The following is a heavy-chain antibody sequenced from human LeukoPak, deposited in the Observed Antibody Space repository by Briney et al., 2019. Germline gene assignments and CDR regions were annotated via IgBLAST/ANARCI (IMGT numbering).Heavy chain of an antibody. D-gene: IGHD3-9*01. CDR3: AREPTGHFDY. CDR2: ISGNGGST. V-gene: IGHV3-23*01. CDR1: GFTFSSYA. Sequence: GGSLRLSCAAPGFTFSSYAMSWVRQTPGKGLEWVSAISGNGGSTYYADSVKGRVTISRGNSKSTLYLQMNSLRAEDTAVYYCAREPTGHFDYWGQGTLVTVSS. J-gene: IGHJ4*02.